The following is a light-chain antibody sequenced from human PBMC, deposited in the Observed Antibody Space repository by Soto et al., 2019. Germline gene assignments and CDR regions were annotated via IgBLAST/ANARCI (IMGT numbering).Light chain of an antibody. V-gene: IGKV3-15*01. CDR1: QSVSSD. J-gene: IGKJ1*01. CDR3: QQYNSWPRT. Sequence: EIVLTQSPATLSLSPGERATLSCRASQSVSSDLAWYQQKPGQAPRVLIYGAFTGATGVPARFSGSGSGTEFTLTISSLQSEDFATYYCQQYNSWPRTFGQGTKVDIK. CDR2: GAF.